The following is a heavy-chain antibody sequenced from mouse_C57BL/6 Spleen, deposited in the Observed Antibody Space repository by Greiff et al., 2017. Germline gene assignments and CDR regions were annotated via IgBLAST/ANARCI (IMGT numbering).Heavy chain of an antibody. D-gene: IGHD4-1*01. CDR3: ARHGTGYYAMDY. V-gene: IGHV2-6-1*01. CDR2: IWSDGST. Sequence: QVQLQQSGPGLVAPSQSLSITCTVSGFSLTSYGVHWVRQPPGKGLEWLVVIWSDGSTTYNSALKSRLSISKDNSKSQVFLKMNSLQTDDTAMYYCARHGTGYYAMDYWGQGTSVTVSS. CDR1: GFSLTSYG. J-gene: IGHJ4*01.